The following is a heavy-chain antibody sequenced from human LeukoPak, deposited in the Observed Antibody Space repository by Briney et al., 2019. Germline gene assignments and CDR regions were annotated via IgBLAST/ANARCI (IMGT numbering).Heavy chain of an antibody. CDR1: GFTFEDHV. D-gene: IGHD2-2*01. CDR3: AKDLGGSATTV. Sequence: PGGSLRLSRAASGFTFEDHVMHWVRQAPGKGLEWVSSISWSGDRMGYADAVKGRFTISRDNAKNSLFLQMNSLRVEDTALYYCAKDLGGSATTVWGQGTLVTVSS. CDR2: ISWSGDRM. V-gene: IGHV3-9*01. J-gene: IGHJ4*02.